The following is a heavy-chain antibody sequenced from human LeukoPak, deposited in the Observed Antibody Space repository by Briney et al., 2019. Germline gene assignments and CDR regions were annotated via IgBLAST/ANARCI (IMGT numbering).Heavy chain of an antibody. V-gene: IGHV4-30-4*08. CDR2: IYYSGST. Sequence: KTSETLSLTCTVSGGSISSGDYYWSWIRQPPGKGLEWIGYIYYSGSTYHNPSLKGRVTISVDTSKNQFSLKLSSVTAADTAVYYCARDPIGVVVPAATPGFYDYWGQGTLVTVSS. J-gene: IGHJ4*02. D-gene: IGHD2-2*01. CDR1: GGSISSGDYY. CDR3: ARDPIGVVVPAATPGFYDY.